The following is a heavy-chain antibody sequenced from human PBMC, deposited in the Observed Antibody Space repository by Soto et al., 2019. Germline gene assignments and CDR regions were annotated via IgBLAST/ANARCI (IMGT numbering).Heavy chain of an antibody. CDR2: ITSSSSKR. CDR3: ARVRGYGYYYSGMDV. D-gene: IGHD3-16*01. Sequence: GGSLRLSCAASGFTFSIYSMTWVRQPPGRGPEWVSYITSSSSKRYYADSVKGRFTISRDNAKNSLYLQMNSLRDEDTAVYYCARVRGYGYYYSGMDVWGQGTTVAVSS. J-gene: IGHJ6*02. V-gene: IGHV3-48*02. CDR1: GFTFSIYS.